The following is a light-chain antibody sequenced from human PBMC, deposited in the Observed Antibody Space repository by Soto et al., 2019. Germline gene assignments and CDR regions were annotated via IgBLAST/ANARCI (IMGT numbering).Light chain of an antibody. CDR2: DAS. V-gene: IGKV3-11*01. J-gene: IGKJ5*01. CDR1: QSVSSY. Sequence: EIVLTQFPATLSLSPGERATLSCRASQSVSSYLAWYQQKPGQAPRLLIYDASIRATGIPARFSGSGSGTDFTLTISSLEPEDFAVYFCQQRSVWPLITFGQGTRLEIK. CDR3: QQRSVWPLIT.